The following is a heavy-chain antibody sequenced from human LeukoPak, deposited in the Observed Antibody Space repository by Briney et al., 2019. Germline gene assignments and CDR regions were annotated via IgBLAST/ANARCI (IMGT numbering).Heavy chain of an antibody. Sequence: PGGSLRLSCAASGFRFDDNAMHWVRQAPGKGLEWVSGISWNSVSIGYADSVKGRFVISRDNAKNSLFLQMNSVRAEDTAFYYCAKVGVGYAFDVWGQGTMVTVS. CDR1: GFRFDDNA. CDR2: ISWNSVSI. J-gene: IGHJ3*01. V-gene: IGHV3-9*01. CDR3: AKVGVGYAFDV. D-gene: IGHD3-10*01.